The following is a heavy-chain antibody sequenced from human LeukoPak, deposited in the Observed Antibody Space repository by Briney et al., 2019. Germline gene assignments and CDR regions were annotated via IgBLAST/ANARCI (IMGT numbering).Heavy chain of an antibody. CDR2: ITYSGST. CDR1: GGPISSYY. D-gene: IGHD6-19*01. V-gene: IGHV4-59*01. CDR3: ARDRGSSGNNYYFDY. Sequence: SETLSLTCTVSGGPISSYYWSWIRQPPGKGPEWIGYITYSGSTNYNPSLESRVTISLDTSKNQFSLKLTSVTAADTAVYYCARDRGSSGNNYYFDYWGQGTLVTASS. J-gene: IGHJ4*02.